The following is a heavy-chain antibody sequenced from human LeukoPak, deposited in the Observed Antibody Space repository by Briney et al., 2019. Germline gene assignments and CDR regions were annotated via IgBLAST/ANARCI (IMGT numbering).Heavy chain of an antibody. D-gene: IGHD3-10*01. J-gene: IGHJ4*02. Sequence: ASVKVSCKASGYTFTSYDINWVRQATGQGLEWMGWMNPNSGNTGYAQKFQGRVTMTRNTSISTAYMELSSLRSEDTAVYYCARGQAVYAWFGELLNAYYFDYWGQGTLVNVSS. V-gene: IGHV1-8*01. CDR2: MNPNSGNT. CDR1: GYTFTSYD. CDR3: ARGQAVYAWFGELLNAYYFDY.